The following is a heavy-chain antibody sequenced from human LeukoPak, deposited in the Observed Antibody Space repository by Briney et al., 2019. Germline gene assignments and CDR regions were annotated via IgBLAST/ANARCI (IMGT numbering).Heavy chain of an antibody. Sequence: GGSLRLSCAASGFIFSSYEMNWVRQAPGKGLEWLSYINTNGRTIYYADSVKGRFTISRDNAKNSLYLQMNSLRAEDTAVYYCARDGSGSGFNWFDPWGQGTLVTVSS. CDR1: GFIFSSYE. CDR3: ARDGSGSGFNWFDP. J-gene: IGHJ5*02. CDR2: INTNGRTI. D-gene: IGHD3-10*01. V-gene: IGHV3-48*03.